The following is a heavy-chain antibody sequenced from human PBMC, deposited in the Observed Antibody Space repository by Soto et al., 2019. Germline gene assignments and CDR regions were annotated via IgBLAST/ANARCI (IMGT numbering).Heavy chain of an antibody. Sequence: TSETLSLTCTVSGDSISSSSHYWGWIRQPPGKGLEWIASIYYSGSTHYNPSLKGRVTISGDSSKEQFSLRVTSVTAADTAVYYCARPIASSWDSFDYWGQGALVTVSS. CDR3: ARPIASSWDSFDY. V-gene: IGHV4-39*01. J-gene: IGHJ4*02. D-gene: IGHD6-13*01. CDR2: IYYSGST. CDR1: GDSISSSSHY.